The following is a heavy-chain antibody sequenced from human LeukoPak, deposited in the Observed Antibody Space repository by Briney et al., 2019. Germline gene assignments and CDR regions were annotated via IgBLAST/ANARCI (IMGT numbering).Heavy chain of an antibody. D-gene: IGHD3-22*01. J-gene: IGHJ3*02. Sequence: CRSLRLSCAASGFTFADYAMHWVRQAPGKGLEWVSGISWNSGSIDYADSVKGRFTISRDNAKNSLYLQMNSLRAEDTALYYCAKASRSGYDSSGYRLGYDAFDIWGQGTMVTVSS. V-gene: IGHV3-9*01. CDR3: AKASRSGYDSSGYRLGYDAFDI. CDR1: GFTFADYA. CDR2: ISWNSGSI.